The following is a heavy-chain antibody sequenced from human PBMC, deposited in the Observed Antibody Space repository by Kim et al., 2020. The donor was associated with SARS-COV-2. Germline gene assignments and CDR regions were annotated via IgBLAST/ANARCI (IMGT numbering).Heavy chain of an antibody. V-gene: IGHV4-39*01. D-gene: IGHD2-2*01. CDR3: ARHYRIVVVPAAILA. J-gene: IGHJ4*02. Sequence: NPSLKSRATLSADTSKKQFSLRLSSGTAADTAVYYCARHYRIVVVPAAILAWGQGTLVTVSS.